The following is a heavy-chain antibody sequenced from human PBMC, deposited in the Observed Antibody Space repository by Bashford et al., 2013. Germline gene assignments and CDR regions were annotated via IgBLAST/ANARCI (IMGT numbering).Heavy chain of an antibody. CDR3: ARVVVNTFYNYYMDV. CDR2: INHFGKH. Sequence: SSETLSLTCAVYGGSFSDYYWSWIRQTPGKGLEWIGEINHFGKHRLQPSLRGRVTISLDTSKNQFSLRLTSVAAADTAVYYCARVVVNTFYNYYMDVWGTGTTVTVSS. J-gene: IGHJ6*03. V-gene: IGHV4-34*01. CDR1: GGSFSDYY. D-gene: IGHD2-21*01.